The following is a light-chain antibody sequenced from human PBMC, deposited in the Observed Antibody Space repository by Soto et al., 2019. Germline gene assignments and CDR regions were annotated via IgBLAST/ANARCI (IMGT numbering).Light chain of an antibody. CDR1: QTVRNNY. Sequence: EFVLTQSPGTLSLSPGERATLSCRASQTVRNNYLAWYQQKPGQAPRLLIYDASSRATGIPDRFSGGGSGEYLTRTISRLEPEDFAVYYCQQFSSYQLTLGGGTKVDIK. J-gene: IGKJ4*01. CDR3: QQFSSYQLT. V-gene: IGKV3-20*01. CDR2: DAS.